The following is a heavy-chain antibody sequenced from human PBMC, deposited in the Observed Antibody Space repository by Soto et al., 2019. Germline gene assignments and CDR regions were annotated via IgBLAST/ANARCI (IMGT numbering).Heavy chain of an antibody. CDR1: GYTFTSYA. CDR2: INAGNGNT. CDR3: ARDQRIQIWFDWPDY. J-gene: IGHJ4*02. V-gene: IGHV1-3*01. D-gene: IGHD5-18*01. Sequence: ASVKFSCKASGYTFTSYAMHWVRQAPGQRLECMGWINAGNGNTKYSQKFQGRVTITRXTXXSXXXMXLXXLRSEDTAVYYCARDQRIQIWFDWPDYWGQGTLVTVSS.